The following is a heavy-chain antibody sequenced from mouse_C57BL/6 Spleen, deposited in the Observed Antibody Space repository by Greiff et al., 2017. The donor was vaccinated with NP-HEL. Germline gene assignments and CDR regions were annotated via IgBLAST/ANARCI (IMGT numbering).Heavy chain of an antibody. Sequence: QVQLQQSGPELVKPGASVKLSCKASGYTFTSYDINWVKQRPGQGLEWIGWIYPRDGSTKYNEKFKGKATLTVDTSSSTAYMELHSLTSEDSAVYFCARSSITTVVADYAMDYWGQGTSVTVSS. J-gene: IGHJ4*01. D-gene: IGHD1-1*01. CDR3: ARSSITTVVADYAMDY. CDR1: GYTFTSYD. V-gene: IGHV1-85*01. CDR2: IYPRDGST.